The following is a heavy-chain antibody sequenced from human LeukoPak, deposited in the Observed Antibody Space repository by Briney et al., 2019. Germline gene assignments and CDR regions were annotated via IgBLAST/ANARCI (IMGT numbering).Heavy chain of an antibody. Sequence: RPGGSLRLSCAASGFTFSNYGMHWVRQAPGKGLEWVAHINPDGRDTYYVDSVKGRFTISRDNAQNSMYLQMNSLRVEDTAVYYCTSWGDTTAEYFQRWGQGTLVTVSS. D-gene: IGHD2-21*02. CDR1: GFTFSNYG. V-gene: IGHV3-7*01. CDR3: TSWGDTTAEYFQR. CDR2: INPDGRDT. J-gene: IGHJ1*01.